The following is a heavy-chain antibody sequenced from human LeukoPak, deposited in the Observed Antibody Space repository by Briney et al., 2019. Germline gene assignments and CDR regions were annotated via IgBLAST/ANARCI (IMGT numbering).Heavy chain of an antibody. CDR1: GGSISSGSYY. V-gene: IGHV4-61*02. J-gene: IGHJ4*02. Sequence: PSETLSLTCTVSGGSISSGSYYWSWIRQPAGKGLEWIGRIYTSGSTNYNPSLKSRVTISVDTSKNQFSLKLSSVTAADTAVYYCARVGSGGSKDYWGQGTLVTVSS. D-gene: IGHD2-15*01. CDR2: IYTSGST. CDR3: ARVGSGGSKDY.